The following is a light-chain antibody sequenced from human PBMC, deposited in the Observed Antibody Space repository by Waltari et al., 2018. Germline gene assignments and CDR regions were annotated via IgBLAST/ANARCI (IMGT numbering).Light chain of an antibody. CDR1: SSDVGGYNY. J-gene: IGLJ3*02. V-gene: IGLV2-14*01. CDR2: DVS. Sequence: QSALTQPASVSGSPGQSITISCTGTSSDVGGYNYVPWYQQHPGKAPKLMIYDVSNRPSGVSDRFSGSKSGNTASLTISGLQAEDEADYYCSSYTSGTTLAVFGGGTKLTVL. CDR3: SSYTSGTTLAV.